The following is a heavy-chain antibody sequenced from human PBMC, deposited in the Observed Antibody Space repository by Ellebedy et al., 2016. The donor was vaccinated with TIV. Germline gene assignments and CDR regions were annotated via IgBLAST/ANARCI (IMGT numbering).Heavy chain of an antibody. D-gene: IGHD3-10*01. CDR2: IYYTGST. CDR1: GGSISSGGFY. Sequence: MPSETLSLTCTVSGGSISSGGFYWSWIRQLPGKGLEWIGHIYYTGSTHYNPSLKSRLAISVDPSKNHFSLNLSSVTAADTAVYYCARHLVRGVSADYWGQGTLVTVSS. V-gene: IGHV4-31*03. CDR3: ARHLVRGVSADY. J-gene: IGHJ4*02.